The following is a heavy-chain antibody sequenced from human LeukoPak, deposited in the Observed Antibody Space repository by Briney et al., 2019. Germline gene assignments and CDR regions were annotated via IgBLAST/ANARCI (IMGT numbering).Heavy chain of an antibody. CDR3: AKVDYYYDSSGYLNYYYYMDV. CDR1: GFAFSSYA. V-gene: IGHV3-23*01. Sequence: GGSLRLSCAASGFAFSSYAMSWVRQAPGKGLEWVSAISGSGGSTYYADSVKGRFTISRDNSKNTLYLQMNSLRAEDTAVYYCAKVDYYYDSSGYLNYYYYMDVWGKGTTVTVSS. CDR2: ISGSGGST. J-gene: IGHJ6*03. D-gene: IGHD3-22*01.